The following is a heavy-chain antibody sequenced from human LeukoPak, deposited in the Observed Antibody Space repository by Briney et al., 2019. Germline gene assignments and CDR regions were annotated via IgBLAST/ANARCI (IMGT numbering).Heavy chain of an antibody. CDR1: GYTFTGYY. V-gene: IGHV1-2*02. J-gene: IGHJ4*02. CDR3: ARHDGSSWYTHHPSY. Sequence: ASVKVSCKASGYTFTGYYMHWVRQAPGQGLEWMGWINPNNGATNCAQKFQGRVTMTRDTSINTAYMELSSLRFDDTAVYYCARHDGSSWYTHHPSYWGQGTLVTVSS. CDR2: INPNNGAT. D-gene: IGHD6-13*01.